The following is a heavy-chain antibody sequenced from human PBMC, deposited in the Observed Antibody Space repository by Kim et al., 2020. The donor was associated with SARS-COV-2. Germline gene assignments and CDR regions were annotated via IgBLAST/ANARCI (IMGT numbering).Heavy chain of an antibody. CDR3: AREDYYISGTPVLGAFDL. V-gene: IGHV3-33*02. D-gene: IGHD3-10*01. Sequence: ARGRFTTSRDNSKNTLFLQMNSLRPEDSAVYYCAREDYYISGTPVLGAFDLWGRGTMVTVSS. J-gene: IGHJ3*01.